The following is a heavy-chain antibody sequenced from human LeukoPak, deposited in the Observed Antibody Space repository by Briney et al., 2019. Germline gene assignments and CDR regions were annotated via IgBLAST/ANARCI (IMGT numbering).Heavy chain of an antibody. Sequence: ASVCVSCKASGYTFTSYGISWVRQAPGEGLEWMGWISAYNGNTNYAQKLQGRVTMTTDTSTSTAYMELRSLRSDDTAVYYCARVGDVLRYFDWFTPEEYFQHWGQGTLVTVSS. CDR2: ISAYNGNT. CDR1: GYTFTSYG. D-gene: IGHD3-9*01. CDR3: ARVGDVLRYFDWFTPEEYFQH. V-gene: IGHV1-18*01. J-gene: IGHJ1*01.